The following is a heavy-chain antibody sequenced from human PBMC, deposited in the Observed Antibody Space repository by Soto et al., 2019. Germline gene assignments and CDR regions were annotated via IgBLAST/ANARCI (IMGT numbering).Heavy chain of an antibody. CDR3: EGRDDPFHV. J-gene: IGHJ3*01. CDR2: IWHDGSQK. V-gene: IGHV3-33*01. Sequence: QVQLVESGGGVVQPERSLSLSCVGTGLTFSNYGIHWVRQAPGRGLEWVAVIWHDGSQKYSADSVRGRFTISRDNSKNTVYLQMNSLRAEDTAVYYCEGRDDPFHVWGQGTMVTVSS. CDR1: GLTFSNYG.